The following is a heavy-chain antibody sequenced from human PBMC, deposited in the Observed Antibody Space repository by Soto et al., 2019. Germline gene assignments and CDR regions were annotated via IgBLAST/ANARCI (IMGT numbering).Heavy chain of an antibody. V-gene: IGHV4-59*08. CDR1: GGSISSYY. CDR3: ARSIAATIDY. J-gene: IGHJ4*02. D-gene: IGHD6-6*01. Sequence: ETLSLTCTVSGGSISSYYWSWIRQPPGKGLEWIGYIYYSGSTNYNPSLKSRVTISVDTSKNQFSLKLSSVTAADTAVYYCARSIAATIDYWGQGTLVTVSS. CDR2: IYYSGST.